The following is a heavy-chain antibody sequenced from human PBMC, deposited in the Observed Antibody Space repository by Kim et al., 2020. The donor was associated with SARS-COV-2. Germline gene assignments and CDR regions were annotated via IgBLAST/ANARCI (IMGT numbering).Heavy chain of an antibody. D-gene: IGHD6-19*01. Sequence: SQTLSLTCAISGDSVSSNSAAWNWIRQSPSRGLEWLGRTYYRSKWYNDYAVSVKSRITINPDTSKNQFSLQLNSVTPEDTAVYYCAREWGRAVAGRRYYYYYGMDVWGQGTTVTVSS. J-gene: IGHJ6*02. CDR1: GDSVSSNSAA. CDR3: AREWGRAVAGRRYYYYYGMDV. V-gene: IGHV6-1*01. CDR2: TYYRSKWYN.